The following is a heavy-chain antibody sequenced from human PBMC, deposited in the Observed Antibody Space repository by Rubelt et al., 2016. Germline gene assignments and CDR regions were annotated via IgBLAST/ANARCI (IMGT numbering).Heavy chain of an antibody. CDR3: ARGSFFFGVWWYFDL. Sequence: QVQLQESGPGLVKPSGTLSLTCAVSGGSISSSNWWSWVRQPPGKGLEWIGSIYYSGSTYYNPSLKSRVTISVDTSKNQFSPKLSSVTAADTAVYYCARGSFFFGVWWYFDLWGRGTLVTVSS. V-gene: IGHV4-4*02. D-gene: IGHD3-16*01. J-gene: IGHJ2*01. CDR2: IYYSGST. CDR1: GGSISSSNW.